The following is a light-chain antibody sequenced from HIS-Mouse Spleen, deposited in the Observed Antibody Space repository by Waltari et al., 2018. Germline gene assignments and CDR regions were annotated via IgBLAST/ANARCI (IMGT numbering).Light chain of an antibody. Sequence: EIVLTQSPGTLSLSPGERATLHCRASQSVSSSYLAWYQQKPGQAPRPLIHGASSRATGIPDRFSGSGSGTDFTLTISRLEPEDFAVYYCQQYGSSPSLTFGGGTKVEIK. CDR2: GAS. V-gene: IGKV3-20*01. J-gene: IGKJ4*01. CDR3: QQYGSSPSLT. CDR1: QSVSSSY.